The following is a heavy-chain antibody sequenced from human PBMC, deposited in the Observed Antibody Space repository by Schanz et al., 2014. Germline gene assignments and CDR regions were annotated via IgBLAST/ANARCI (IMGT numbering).Heavy chain of an antibody. J-gene: IGHJ4*02. CDR2: IWSDGSGK. D-gene: IGHD3-9*01. CDR3: AKQIHYDILTVTRN. CDR1: GFTVSSNH. Sequence: QVQLVESGGGLVQPGGSLRLSCAVSGFTVSSNHMSWVRQAPGKGLEWVAVIWSDGSGKYYADSVKGRFTISRDNSKNTLYLQMNSLRAEDTAVYYCAKQIHYDILTVTRNWGQGTLLTVSS. V-gene: IGHV3-33*08.